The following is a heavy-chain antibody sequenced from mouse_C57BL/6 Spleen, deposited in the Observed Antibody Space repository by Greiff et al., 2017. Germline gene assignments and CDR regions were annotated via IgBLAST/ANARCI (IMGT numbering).Heavy chain of an antibody. V-gene: IGHV1-82*01. CDR1: GYAFSSSW. CDR2: IYPGDGDT. Sequence: VQLQQSGPELVKPGASVKISCKASGYAFSSSWMNWVKQRPGQGLEWIGRIYPGDGDTNNNGKFKGKATLTADKSSSTAYMQLSSLASEDSAVYCCAKPSGTSGFAYWGKGTLVTVSA. CDR3: AKPSGTSGFAY. J-gene: IGHJ3*01. D-gene: IGHD4-1*01.